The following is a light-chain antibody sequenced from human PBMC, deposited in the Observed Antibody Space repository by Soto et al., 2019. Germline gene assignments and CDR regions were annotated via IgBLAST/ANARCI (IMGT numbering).Light chain of an antibody. V-gene: IGLV2-8*01. Sequence: QSALTQPPSASGSPGQSVTISCTGTSSDIGVYDYVSWYQQKSGKAPKHLIFEVIMLTSGVPDRFSGSKSGNTASLTVSGLQAEDEGDYYCRSYAVTYNWVFGGGTKLTVL. CDR1: SSDIGVYDY. CDR2: EVI. J-gene: IGLJ3*02. CDR3: RSYAVTYNWV.